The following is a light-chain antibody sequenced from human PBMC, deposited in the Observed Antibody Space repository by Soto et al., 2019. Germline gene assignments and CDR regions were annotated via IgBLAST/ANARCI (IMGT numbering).Light chain of an antibody. CDR1: QSVGFN. V-gene: IGKV3-15*01. Sequence: EIVLTQSPATLSVSPGEGATLSCRASQSVGFNVAWYQQKPGRAPRLLIYGAINRATGIPARFSGSGSGTDFTLTISSLQSEDFAVYYWQHYNSWPLFGPGTKVD. CDR3: QHYNSWPL. CDR2: GAI. J-gene: IGKJ3*01.